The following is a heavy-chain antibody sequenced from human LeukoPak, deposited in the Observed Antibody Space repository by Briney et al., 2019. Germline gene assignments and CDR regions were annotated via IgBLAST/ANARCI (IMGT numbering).Heavy chain of an antibody. CDR3: ARDFFYRNDLYDFWSGYYKDYYYYMDV. J-gene: IGHJ6*03. Sequence: GASVKVSCKASGGTFSSYAISWVRQAPGQGLEWMGGIIPIFGTANYAQKFQGRVTITADESTSTAYMELSSLRSEDTAVYYCARDFFYRNDLYDFWSGYYKDYYYYMDVWGKGTTVTVSS. V-gene: IGHV1-69*13. CDR1: GGTFSSYA. D-gene: IGHD3-3*01. CDR2: IIPIFGTA.